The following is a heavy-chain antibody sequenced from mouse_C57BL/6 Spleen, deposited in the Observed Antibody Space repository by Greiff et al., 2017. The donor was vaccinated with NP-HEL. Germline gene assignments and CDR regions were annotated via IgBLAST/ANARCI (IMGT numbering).Heavy chain of an antibody. J-gene: IGHJ1*03. CDR1: GYTFTGYW. CDR3: ARFDYYGSSCWYFDV. V-gene: IGHV1-9*01. CDR2: ILPGSGST. Sequence: VQLQQSGAELMKPGASVKLSCTATGYTFTGYWIEWVKQRPGHGLEWIGEILPGSGSTNYNEKFKGKATITADTSTNTAYMQLSSLTTEDSAIYYCARFDYYGSSCWYFDVWGTGTTVTVAS. D-gene: IGHD1-1*01.